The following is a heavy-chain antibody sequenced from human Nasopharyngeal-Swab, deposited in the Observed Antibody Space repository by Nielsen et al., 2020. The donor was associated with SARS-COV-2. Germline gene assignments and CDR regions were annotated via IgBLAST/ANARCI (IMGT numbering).Heavy chain of an antibody. CDR3: ARSDYSGYDLYFDY. J-gene: IGHJ4*02. CDR2: ISTSGRST. V-gene: IGHV3-11*04. Sequence: GALRLSCAASGFTFSDYYMAWIRQAPGKGLEWVSYISTSGRSTDSADSVKGRFTISRDNAKNSLYLQMNSLRAEDTAVYYCARSDYSGYDLYFDYWGQGTLVTVSS. D-gene: IGHD5-12*01. CDR1: GFTFSDYY.